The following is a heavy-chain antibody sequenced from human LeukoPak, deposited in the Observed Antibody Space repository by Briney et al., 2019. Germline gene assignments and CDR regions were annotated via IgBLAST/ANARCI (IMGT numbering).Heavy chain of an antibody. J-gene: IGHJ4*02. V-gene: IGHV3-21*01. Sequence: GGSLRLSCAASGFSSSSYSMNWVRQAPGKGPEWVSSISANTTHIYGADSLKGRFTISRDDAKNSLYLQLTSLRAEDTAVYYCTRGYTSDYWGQGTLVAVSS. CDR2: ISANTTHI. CDR3: TRGYTSDY. D-gene: IGHD2-2*01. CDR1: GFSSSSYS.